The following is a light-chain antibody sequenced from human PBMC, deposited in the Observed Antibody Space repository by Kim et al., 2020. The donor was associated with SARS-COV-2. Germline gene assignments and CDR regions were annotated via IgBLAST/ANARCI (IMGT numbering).Light chain of an antibody. CDR3: CSYAGRSTCT. J-gene: IGLJ2*01. CDR2: DVS. Sequence: QSALTQPASVSGSPGQTITISCTGTSSDVGSYNLVCWYQQHPGKAPKLMFYDVSKRPSGAANRFSGSKSGNTASLTISGLQAEDEADYYCCSYAGRSTCTFGGGTQLTVL. CDR1: SSDVGSYNL. V-gene: IGLV2-23*02.